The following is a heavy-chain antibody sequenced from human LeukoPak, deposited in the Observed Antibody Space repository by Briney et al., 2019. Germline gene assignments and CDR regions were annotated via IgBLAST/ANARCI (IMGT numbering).Heavy chain of an antibody. CDR3: ARAMGWGYEDYYYYYGMDV. CDR1: GGSISSYY. Sequence: SETLSLTCTVSGGSISSYYWSWIRQPPGKGLEWIGCIYYSGSTNYNPSLKSRVTISVDTSKNQFSLKLSSVTAADTAVYYCARAMGWGYEDYYYYYGMDVWGQGTTVTVSS. D-gene: IGHD5-12*01. V-gene: IGHV4-59*01. J-gene: IGHJ6*02. CDR2: IYYSGST.